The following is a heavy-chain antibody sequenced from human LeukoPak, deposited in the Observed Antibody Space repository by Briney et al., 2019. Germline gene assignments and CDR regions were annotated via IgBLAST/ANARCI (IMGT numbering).Heavy chain of an antibody. CDR2: IYSGGST. CDR1: GFTVSSNY. V-gene: IGHV3-53*01. CDR3: TKGGRQLPGI. Sequence: GGSLRLSCAASGFTVSSNYMSWVRQAPGKGLEWVSVIYSGGSTYYADSVKGQFTISRDNSKNTVYLQMNSLRAEDTAVYYCTKGGRQLPGIWGQGTLVIVSS. D-gene: IGHD4-23*01. J-gene: IGHJ4*02.